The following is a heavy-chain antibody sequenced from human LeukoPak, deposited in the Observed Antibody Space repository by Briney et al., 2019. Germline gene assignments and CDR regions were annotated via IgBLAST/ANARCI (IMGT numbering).Heavy chain of an antibody. CDR1: GFTFSSHW. J-gene: IGHJ4*02. Sequence: GGSLRLSCAASGFTFSSHWMHWVRQVPGKGLVWVSRINKDGSNTFYADSVKGRFTISRDNAKNTLYLQMNSLGVEDTAVYYCAKGGASVTRYVDYWGQGTLVTVSS. CDR2: INKDGSNT. D-gene: IGHD4-17*01. V-gene: IGHV3-74*01. CDR3: AKGGASVTRYVDY.